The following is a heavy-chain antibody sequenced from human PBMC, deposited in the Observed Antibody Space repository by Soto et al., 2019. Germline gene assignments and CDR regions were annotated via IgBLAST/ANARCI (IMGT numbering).Heavy chain of an antibody. CDR3: ARDALGYCSGGICYGGFYGMDV. D-gene: IGHD2-15*01. V-gene: IGHV4-31*03. J-gene: IGHJ6*01. CDR2: IYYSGST. CDR1: GGSISSGGYY. Sequence: QVQLQESGPGLVKPSQTLSLTCTVSGGSISSGGYYWSWIRQHPGKGLEWIGYIYYSGSTYYNPALKSRVTISVDTSKNQFSLKLSCVTAADTSVYYCARDALGYCSGGICYGGFYGMDVW.